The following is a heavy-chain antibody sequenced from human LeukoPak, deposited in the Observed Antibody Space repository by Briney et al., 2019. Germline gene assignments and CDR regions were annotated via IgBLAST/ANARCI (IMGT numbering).Heavy chain of an antibody. J-gene: IGHJ4*02. CDR3: ARPEAYGDYG. CDR2: ISSSSSYI. CDR1: GFTFSSYS. D-gene: IGHD4-17*01. Sequence: PGGSLRLSCAASGFTFSSYSMNWVRQAPGNGLEWVSSISSSSSYIYYADSVKGRFTNSRDNAKNSLYLQMNSLRAEDTAVYYCARPEAYGDYGWGQGTLVTVSS. V-gene: IGHV3-21*01.